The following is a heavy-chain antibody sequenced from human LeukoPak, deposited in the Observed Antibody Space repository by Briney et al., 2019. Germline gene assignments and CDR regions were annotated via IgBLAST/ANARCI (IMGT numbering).Heavy chain of an antibody. D-gene: IGHD2-21*02. CDR3: AREALRGGGDVLGYYYYYGMDV. J-gene: IGHJ6*02. CDR2: INAGNGNT. Sequence: ASVKVSCKASGYTFTSYAMHWVRQAPGQRLEWMGWINAGNGNTKYSQKFQGRVTITRDTSASTAYMELSSLRSEDTAVYYCAREALRGGGDVLGYYYYYGMDVWGQGTTVTVSS. CDR1: GYTFTSYA. V-gene: IGHV1-3*01.